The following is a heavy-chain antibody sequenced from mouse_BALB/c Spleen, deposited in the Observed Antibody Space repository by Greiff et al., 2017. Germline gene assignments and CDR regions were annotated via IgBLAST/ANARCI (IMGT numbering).Heavy chain of an antibody. CDR1: GYTFTDYE. CDR2: IDPETGGT. V-gene: IGHV1-15*01. CDR3: TRRGRYAMDY. J-gene: IGHJ4*01. Sequence: VKLMESGAELVRPGASVTLSCKASGYTFTDYEMHWVKQTPVHGLEWIGAIDPETGGTAYNQKFKGKATLTADKSSSTAYMELRSLTSEDSAVYYCTRRGRYAMDYWGQGTSVTVSS.